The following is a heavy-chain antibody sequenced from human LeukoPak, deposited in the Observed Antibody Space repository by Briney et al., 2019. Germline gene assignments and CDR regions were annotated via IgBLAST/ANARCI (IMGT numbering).Heavy chain of an antibody. CDR3: AKVGPREDYDLYYMDV. CDR2: IYSGGST. J-gene: IGHJ6*03. D-gene: IGHD3-3*01. CDR1: GFTVSSNY. V-gene: IGHV3-66*01. Sequence: PGGSLRLSCAASGFTVSSNYMSWVRQAPGKGLEWVSVIYSGGSTYYADSVKGRFTISRDNSKNTLYLQMNSLRAEDTAVYYCAKVGPREDYDLYYMDVWGKGTTVTVSS.